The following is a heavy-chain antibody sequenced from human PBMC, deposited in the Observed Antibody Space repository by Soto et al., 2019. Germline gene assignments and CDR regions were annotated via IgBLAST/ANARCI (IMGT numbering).Heavy chain of an antibody. CDR1: GGSISSYY. Sequence: SETLSLTCTVSGGSISSYYWSWIRQPPGKGLEWIGEINHSGSTNYNPSLKSRVTISVDTSKNQFSLKLSSVTAADTAVYYCARDFPFTGYYYGMDVWDQGTTVTVSS. CDR2: INHSGST. J-gene: IGHJ6*02. CDR3: ARDFPFTGYYYGMDV. D-gene: IGHD3-16*01. V-gene: IGHV4-34*01.